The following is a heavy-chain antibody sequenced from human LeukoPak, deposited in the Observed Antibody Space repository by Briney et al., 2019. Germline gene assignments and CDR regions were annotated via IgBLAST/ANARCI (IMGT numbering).Heavy chain of an antibody. V-gene: IGHV4-39*01. CDR3: ARRLRGYSYGIDY. Sequence: SKTLSLTCTVSGGSISSSSYYWGWIRQPPGKGLECIGSIYYSGSTYYNPSLKSRVTISVDTSKNQFSLKLSSVTAADTAVYYCARRLRGYSYGIDYWGQGTLVTVSS. CDR1: GGSISSSSYY. J-gene: IGHJ4*02. D-gene: IGHD5-18*01. CDR2: IYYSGST.